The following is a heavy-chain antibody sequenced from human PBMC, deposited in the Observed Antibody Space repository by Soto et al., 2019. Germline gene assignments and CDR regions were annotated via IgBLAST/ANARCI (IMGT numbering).Heavy chain of an antibody. J-gene: IGHJ4*02. CDR3: ARDTESDIVATISDY. CDR1: GYTFTSYG. D-gene: IGHD5-12*01. V-gene: IGHV1-18*01. Sequence: ASVKVSCKASGYTFTSYGIIWVRQAPGQGLEWMGWISAYNGNTNYAQKLQGRVTMTTDTSTSTAYMELRSLRSDDTAVYYCARDTESDIVATISDYWGQGTLVTVSS. CDR2: ISAYNGNT.